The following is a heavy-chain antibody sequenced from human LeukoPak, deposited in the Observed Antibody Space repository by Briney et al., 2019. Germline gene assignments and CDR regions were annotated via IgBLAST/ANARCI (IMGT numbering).Heavy chain of an antibody. CDR3: VKDKYYDNSAYRSEAFDI. V-gene: IGHV3-64D*09. J-gene: IGHJ3*02. CDR2: IRVSGGRT. Sequence: GGSLRLSCSASGFTFRTYAMHWVRQAPGKGLECVSTIRVSGGRTYYADSVKGRFTISRDNSKNTLYLQMSSLRADDTSVYYCVKDKYYDNSAYRSEAFDIWGQGTMVTASS. CDR1: GFTFRTYA. D-gene: IGHD3-22*01.